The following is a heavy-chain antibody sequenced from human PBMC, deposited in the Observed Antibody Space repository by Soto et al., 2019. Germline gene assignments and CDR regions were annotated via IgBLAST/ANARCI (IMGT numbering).Heavy chain of an antibody. Sequence: EVQLVESGGGLVKPGGSLRLSCAASGFTFSNAWMNWVRQAPGKGLEWVGRIKKRADGGTADHATPVKGRFTISRDDSKDTLYLQMNSLKTEDTAVYYCTTVNPYKYESRGHYYWGQGTLVTVSS. D-gene: IGHD3-22*01. CDR1: GFTFSNAW. CDR3: TTVNPYKYESRGHYY. J-gene: IGHJ4*02. V-gene: IGHV3-15*01. CDR2: IKKRADGGTA.